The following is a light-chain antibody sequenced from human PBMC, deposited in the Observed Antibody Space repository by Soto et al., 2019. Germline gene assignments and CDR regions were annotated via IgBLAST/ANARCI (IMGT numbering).Light chain of an antibody. Sequence: EIVLTQSAGTLYLSPGERATLSCGASKSVSSSYLAWYQQKPGQAPRLLIYGASSRATGIPDRFSGSGSGTDFTLTISRLEPEDFAVYYCQQYGSSPLTFGGGTKVEIK. J-gene: IGKJ4*01. V-gene: IGKV3-20*01. CDR2: GAS. CDR1: KSVSSSY. CDR3: QQYGSSPLT.